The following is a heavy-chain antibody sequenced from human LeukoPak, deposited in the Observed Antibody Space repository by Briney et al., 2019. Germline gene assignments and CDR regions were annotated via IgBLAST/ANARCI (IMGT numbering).Heavy chain of an antibody. V-gene: IGHV3-48*03. Sequence: AGESLRLSCAASGFTFSSYEMNWVRQAPGKGLEWVSYISSSGSTIYYADSVKGRFTISRDNAKNSLYLQMNSLRAEDTAVYYCARVPNHIVVVVAATQYFDYWGQGTLVTVPS. J-gene: IGHJ4*02. CDR1: GFTFSSYE. D-gene: IGHD2-15*01. CDR3: ARVPNHIVVVVAATQYFDY. CDR2: ISSSGSTI.